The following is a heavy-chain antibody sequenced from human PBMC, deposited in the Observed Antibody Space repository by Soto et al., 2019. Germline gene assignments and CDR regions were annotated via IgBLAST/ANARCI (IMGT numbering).Heavy chain of an antibody. J-gene: IGHJ4*01. CDR2: INHSGST. V-gene: IGHV4-34*01. CDR3: AKWRYNYGYLDPTRGSHLDY. CDR1: GGSFSGYY. D-gene: IGHD3-10*01. Sequence: PSDTLSLTCAVYGGSFSGYYWSWIRQPPGKGLEWIGEINHSGSTNYNPSLKSRVTISVDTSKNQFSLKLSSVTSLRGEDTATYYCAKWRYNYGYLDPTRGSHLDYWGHGSLVTVSS.